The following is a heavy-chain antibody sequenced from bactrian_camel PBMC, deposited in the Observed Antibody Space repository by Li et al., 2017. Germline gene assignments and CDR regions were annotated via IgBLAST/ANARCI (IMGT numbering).Heavy chain of an antibody. D-gene: IGHD6*01. CDR1: GFNAADSP. J-gene: IGHJ4*01. CDR3: VGVIASLVPPS. CDR2: ISSDGST. Sequence: HVQLVESGGGSVQAGGSLNLSCTTSGFNAADSPMAWYRQAPGNECELVSTISSDGSTYYSDSMKGRVTISKGDFKNTLHLQMGSLKPEDTAVYYCVGVIASLVPPSWGLGTQVTVS. V-gene: IGHV3S55*01.